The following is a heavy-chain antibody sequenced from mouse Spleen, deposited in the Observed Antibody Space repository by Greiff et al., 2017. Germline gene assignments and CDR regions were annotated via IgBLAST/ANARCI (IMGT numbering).Heavy chain of an antibody. Sequence: QVQLKESGPELVRPGASVKMSCKASGYTFTSYWMHWVKQRPGQGLEWIGMIDPSNSETRLNQKFKDKATLNVDKSSNTAYMQLSSLTSEDSAVYYCARCQIYYYGSSLAWFAYWGQGTLVTVSA. CDR3: ARCQIYYYGSSLAWFAY. D-gene: IGHD1-1*01. CDR1: GYTFTSYW. CDR2: IDPSNSET. J-gene: IGHJ3*01. V-gene: IGHV1S127*01.